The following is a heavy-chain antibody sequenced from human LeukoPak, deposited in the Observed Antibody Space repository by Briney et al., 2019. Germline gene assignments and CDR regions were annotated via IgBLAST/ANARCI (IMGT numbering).Heavy chain of an antibody. V-gene: IGHV7-4-1*02. J-gene: IGHJ5*02. Sequence: ASVKVSCKASGYTFTSYAMTWVQQAPGQGLEWMGWINTNTGNPTYAQGFTGRFVFSLDTSVSTAYLQISSLKAEDTAVYYCARDPNSSSWFRKEGVPWFDPWGQGTLVTVSS. CDR3: ARDPNSSSWFRKEGVPWFDP. CDR2: INTNTGNP. D-gene: IGHD6-13*01. CDR1: GYTFTSYA.